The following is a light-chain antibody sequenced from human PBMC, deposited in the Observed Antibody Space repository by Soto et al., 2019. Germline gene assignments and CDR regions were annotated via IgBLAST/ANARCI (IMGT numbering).Light chain of an antibody. CDR1: QSVETF. CDR2: GAS. CDR3: QQYHDWPPGT. J-gene: IGKJ4*01. Sequence: DIVMTQSPAILSVSPGERATLSCRASQSVETFLAWFQHKAGQAPRLLIFGASTRAAGVPARFSGGGSGTEFTLTIDSLRSEDFAVYFCQQYHDWPPGTFGGGTKVEIK. V-gene: IGKV3-15*01.